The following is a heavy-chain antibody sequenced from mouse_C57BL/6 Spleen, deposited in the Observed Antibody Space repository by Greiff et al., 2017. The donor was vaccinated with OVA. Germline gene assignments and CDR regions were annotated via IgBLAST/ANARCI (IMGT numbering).Heavy chain of an antibody. Sequence: EVKLVESGGGLVKPGGSLKLSCAASGFTFSDYGMHWVRQAPEKGLEWVAYISSGSSTIYYADTVKGRFTISRDNAKNTLFLQMTSLRSEDTAMYYCAKGGLPTFAYWGQGTLVTVSA. CDR2: ISSGSSTI. V-gene: IGHV5-17*01. D-gene: IGHD2-2*01. CDR3: AKGGLPTFAY. CDR1: GFTFSDYG. J-gene: IGHJ3*01.